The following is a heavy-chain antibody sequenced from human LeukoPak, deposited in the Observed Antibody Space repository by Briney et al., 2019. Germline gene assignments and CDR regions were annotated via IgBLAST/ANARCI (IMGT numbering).Heavy chain of an antibody. CDR3: ASGYSYGYKH. D-gene: IGHD5-18*01. J-gene: IGHJ4*02. CDR1: GFTFSSYE. CDR2: TSASGGTI. V-gene: IGHV3-48*03. Sequence: PGGSLRLSCVASGFTFSSYEVNWVRQAPGRGLEWVSYTSASGGTICYADSVKGRFTISRDNAKNSLYLQMKSLRAEDTAVYYCASGYSYGYKHWGQGTLVTVSS.